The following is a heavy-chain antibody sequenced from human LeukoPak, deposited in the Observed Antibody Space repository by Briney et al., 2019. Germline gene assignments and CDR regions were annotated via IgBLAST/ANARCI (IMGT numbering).Heavy chain of an antibody. CDR3: ARGGVWYFDL. D-gene: IGHD3-16*01. Sequence: PSETLSLTCTVSGGSISFHYWSWIRQPPGKGLEWIGYIHLSGGTYYDRCLRGRVTRSGDTSKNQFSLRLNSVTAADTAVYYCARGGVWYFDLWGRGTLVTVSS. J-gene: IGHJ2*01. CDR2: IHLSGGT. CDR1: GGSISFHY. V-gene: IGHV4-59*11.